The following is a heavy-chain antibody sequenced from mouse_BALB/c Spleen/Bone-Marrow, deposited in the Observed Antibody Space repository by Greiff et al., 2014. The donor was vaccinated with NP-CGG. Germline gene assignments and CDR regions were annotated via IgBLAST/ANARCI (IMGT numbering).Heavy chain of an antibody. CDR3: ARGTTVVSYYAMDY. V-gene: IGHV14-3*02. J-gene: IGHJ4*01. CDR1: GFNIKDTY. D-gene: IGHD1-1*01. Sequence: VQLKESGAELVKPGASVKLSCTASGFNIKDTYMHWVKQRHEQGLEWIGRIDPANGYTKFDPKFQGKATITADTSSNTAYLQLSSLTSEDTVVYYCARGTTVVSYYAMDYWGQGTSVTVSS. CDR2: IDPANGYT.